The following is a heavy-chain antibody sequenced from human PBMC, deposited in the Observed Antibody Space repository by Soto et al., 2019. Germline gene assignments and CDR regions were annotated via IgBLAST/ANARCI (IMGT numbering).Heavy chain of an antibody. J-gene: IGHJ4*02. V-gene: IGHV1-18*01. D-gene: IGHD3-22*01. Sequence: ACVTVSCKASGYTFTSYRISSLRQAPGQGPDWMGWISAYNDNTNYAQKIQGRVTMTTDTSTSTVYMELRSLRSDDTAVYYCARVTDMXSLEYYYASSGYCLFDYWGQGTLVTVSS. CDR2: ISAYNDNT. CDR1: GYTFTSYR. CDR3: ARVTDMXSLEYYYASSGYCLFDY.